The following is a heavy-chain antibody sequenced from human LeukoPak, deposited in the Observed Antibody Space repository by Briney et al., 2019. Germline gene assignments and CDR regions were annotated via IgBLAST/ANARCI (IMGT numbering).Heavy chain of an antibody. J-gene: IGHJ4*02. D-gene: IGHD6-13*01. Sequence: GGSLRLSCAASGFTFSSYGMHWVRLAPGKGLEWVVFIRYDGSNKYYADSVKGRFTISRDNSKNTLYLQMNSLRAEDTAVYYCARDARGGSSSWLFDYWGQGTLVTVSS. CDR2: IRYDGSNK. V-gene: IGHV3-30*02. CDR3: ARDARGGSSSWLFDY. CDR1: GFTFSSYG.